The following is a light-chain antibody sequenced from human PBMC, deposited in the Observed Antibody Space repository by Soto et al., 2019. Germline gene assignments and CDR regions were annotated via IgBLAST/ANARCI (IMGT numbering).Light chain of an antibody. J-gene: IGKJ4*01. CDR1: QTISSW. CDR2: KAS. V-gene: IGKV1-5*03. CDR3: QKYNSAPHT. Sequence: DIQMTQSPSTLSGSVGDRVTITCRASQTISSWLAWYQQKPGKAPKLLIYKASTLKSGVPSRFSGSGSGTEFTLTISSLQPDDFATYYCQKYNSAPHTFGGGTKVEIK.